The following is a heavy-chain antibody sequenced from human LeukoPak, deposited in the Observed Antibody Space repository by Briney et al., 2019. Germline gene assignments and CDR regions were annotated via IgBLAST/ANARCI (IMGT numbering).Heavy chain of an antibody. V-gene: IGHV3-7*01. Sequence: PGGSLRLSCAASGFIFRSYWMSWVRQAPGKGLEWVANIKQDGSEKYYVDSVKGRFTISRDNAKKSVYVQMNSLRVEDTAVYYCARGYYDFWSGYYSYYYYMDVWGKGTTVTVSS. CDR1: GFIFRSYW. CDR2: IKQDGSEK. D-gene: IGHD3-3*01. CDR3: ARGYYDFWSGYYSYYYYMDV. J-gene: IGHJ6*03.